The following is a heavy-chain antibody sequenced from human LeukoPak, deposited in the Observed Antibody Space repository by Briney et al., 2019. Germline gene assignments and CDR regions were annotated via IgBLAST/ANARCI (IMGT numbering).Heavy chain of an antibody. J-gene: IGHJ4*02. V-gene: IGHV3-23*01. CDR3: AKGWYSGYDYGY. Sequence: GGSLRLSCAASGFTFSSYAMSWVRQAPGKGLEWVSAISGSGGNTYYADSVKGRFTISRDNSKNTLYLQMNSLRAEDTAVYYCAKGWYSGYDYGYWGQGTLVTVSS. D-gene: IGHD5-12*01. CDR2: ISGSGGNT. CDR1: GFTFSSYA.